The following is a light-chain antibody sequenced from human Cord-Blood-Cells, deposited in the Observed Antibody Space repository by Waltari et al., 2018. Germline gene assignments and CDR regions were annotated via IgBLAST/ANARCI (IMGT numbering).Light chain of an antibody. Sequence: EIVMTQSPATLSVSQGERATLSCRASQSVSSNLAWYQQKPGQAPRLLIYGASTRATSIPARFSGSGSGTEFTLTISSLQSEDFAVYYCQQYNNWPLLFTFGPGTKVDIK. CDR2: GAS. CDR3: QQYNNWPLLFT. J-gene: IGKJ3*01. CDR1: QSVSSN. V-gene: IGKV3-15*01.